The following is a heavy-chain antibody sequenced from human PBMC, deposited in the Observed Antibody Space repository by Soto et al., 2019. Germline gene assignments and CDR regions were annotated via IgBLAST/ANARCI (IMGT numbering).Heavy chain of an antibody. J-gene: IGHJ4*02. CDR1: GFTFSTYA. CDR3: AKGSKFTIFSPNDY. D-gene: IGHD3-3*01. CDR2: LSGNSGTT. Sequence: EMQLLESGGGLVQPGGSLRLTCAASGFTFSTYAMTWVRQAPGKVLEWVSALSGNSGTTYSADSVKGRFTISRDNSRNTLYLQMSSLRAEDTALYYCAKGSKFTIFSPNDYWGQGTLVTVSS. V-gene: IGHV3-23*01.